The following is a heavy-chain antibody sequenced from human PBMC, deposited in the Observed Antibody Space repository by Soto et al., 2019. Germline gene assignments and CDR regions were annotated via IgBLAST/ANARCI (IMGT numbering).Heavy chain of an antibody. V-gene: IGHV3-30*18. CDR3: AKDLATYTLYDYYYGMDV. J-gene: IGHJ6*02. CDR1: GFTFSSYG. CDR2: ISYDGSNK. Sequence: GGSLRLSCAASGFTFSSYGMHWVRQAPGKGLEWVAVISYDGSNKYYADSVKGRFTISRDNSKSTLYLQMNSLRAEDTAVYYCAKDLATYTLYDYYYGMDVWGQGTTVTVSS. D-gene: IGHD5-18*01.